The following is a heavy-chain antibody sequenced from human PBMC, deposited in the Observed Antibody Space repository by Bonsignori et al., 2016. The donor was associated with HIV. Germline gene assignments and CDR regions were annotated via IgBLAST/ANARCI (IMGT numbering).Heavy chain of an antibody. CDR2: ITSSGSTI. V-gene: IGHV3-48*03. CDR3: ARGGYCSITTCYTTGLFDY. J-gene: IGHJ4*02. D-gene: IGHD2-2*01. Sequence: WIRQPPGKGLEWVSYITSSGSTIYYADSVKGRFTISRDNAKNSLYLQMNSLRAEDTAVYYCARGGYCSITTCYTTGLFDYWGQGTLVTVSS.